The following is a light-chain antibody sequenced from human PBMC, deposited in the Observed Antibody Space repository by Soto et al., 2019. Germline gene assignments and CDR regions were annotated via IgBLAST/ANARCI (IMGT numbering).Light chain of an antibody. J-gene: IGKJ1*01. CDR2: AAS. CDR3: QQSYSTPPWT. Sequence: DIHITHSPSSLSACLVDRVTITCRASQSISSYLNWYQQKPGKAPKLLIYAASSLQSGVPSRFSGSGSGTDFTLTISSLQPEHFATYYCQQSYSTPPWTFGQGTKVDIK. V-gene: IGKV1-39*01. CDR1: QSISSY.